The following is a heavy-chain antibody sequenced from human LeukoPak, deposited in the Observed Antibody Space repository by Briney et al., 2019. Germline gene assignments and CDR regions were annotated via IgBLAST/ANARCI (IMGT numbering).Heavy chain of an antibody. CDR1: GYTFTSYG. V-gene: IGHV1-18*01. D-gene: IGHD3-22*01. Sequence: GESLKISCKASGYTFTSYGISWVRQAPGQGLEWMGWISAYNGNTNYAQKLQGRVTMTTDTSTSTAYMELRSLRSDDTAVYYCARDFHYDSSPGYWGQGTLVTVSS. J-gene: IGHJ4*02. CDR2: ISAYNGNT. CDR3: ARDFHYDSSPGY.